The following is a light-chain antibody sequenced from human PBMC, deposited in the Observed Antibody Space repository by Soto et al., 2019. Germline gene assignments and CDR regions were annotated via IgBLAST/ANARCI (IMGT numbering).Light chain of an antibody. CDR2: GAS. CDR1: LSVSSSY. Sequence: EIVLTQSPGTLSLSPGERATLSCRARLSVSSSYLAWYQQKPGQAPRLLIYGASSRATDIPDRFSGSGSGTDFPLTISRLEPEDFAVYYCQQYGSSPEWTFGQGTKVEIK. V-gene: IGKV3-20*01. J-gene: IGKJ1*01. CDR3: QQYGSSPEWT.